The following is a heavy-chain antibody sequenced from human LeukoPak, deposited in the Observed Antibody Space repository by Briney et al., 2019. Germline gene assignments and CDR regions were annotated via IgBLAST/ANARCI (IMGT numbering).Heavy chain of an antibody. CDR3: ARLPMPIGYCSGGSCYHELDY. V-gene: IGHV1-2*02. D-gene: IGHD2-15*01. Sequence: ASVKVSCKASGYTFTGCYMHWVRQAPGQGLEWMGWINPNSGGTNYAQKFQGRVTMTRDTSISTAYMELSRLRSDDMAVYYCARLPMPIGYCSGGSCYHELDYWGQGTLVTVSS. CDR2: INPNSGGT. CDR1: GYTFTGCY. J-gene: IGHJ4*02.